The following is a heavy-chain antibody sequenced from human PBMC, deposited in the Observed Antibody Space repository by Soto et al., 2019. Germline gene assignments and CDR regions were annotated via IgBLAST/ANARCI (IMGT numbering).Heavy chain of an antibody. CDR2: IWYDGSNK. D-gene: IGHD1-26*01. CDR1: GLAFSCYG. J-gene: IGHJ4*02. CDR3: ARAAVGPDPAKTTEIDY. Sequence: GGPLRRSCAASGLAFSCYGMHGVRQAPGKGLEWVAVIWYDGSNKYYADSVKGRFTISRDNSKNTLYLQMNSLRAEDTAVYYSARAAVGPDPAKTTEIDYWGQGTLVTVSS. V-gene: IGHV3-33*08.